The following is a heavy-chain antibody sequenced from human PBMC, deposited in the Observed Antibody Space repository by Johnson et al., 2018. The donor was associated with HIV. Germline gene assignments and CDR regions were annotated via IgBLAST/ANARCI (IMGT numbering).Heavy chain of an antibody. CDR3: ARDLVGSPRAFDI. V-gene: IGHV3-7*05. CDR1: GFTFSSYW. J-gene: IGHJ3*02. D-gene: IGHD2-8*02. Sequence: VQLVESGGGLVQPGGSLRLSCADSGFTFSSYWMNWVRQAPGKGLEWLANINQDGSEKYFVDSVRGRFTISRDNAKNSLNLQMHSLRVEDTASYYCARDLVGSPRAFDIWGQGTMVTISS. CDR2: INQDGSEK.